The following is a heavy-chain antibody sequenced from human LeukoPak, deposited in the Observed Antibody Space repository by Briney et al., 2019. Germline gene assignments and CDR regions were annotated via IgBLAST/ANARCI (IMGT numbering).Heavy chain of an antibody. J-gene: IGHJ4*02. CDR1: GFTFSSYW. CDR2: IKRDGSEK. D-gene: IGHD3-22*01. Sequence: GGSLRLSCAASGFTFSSYWMSWVRQAPGKGLEWVANIKRDGSEKYYVDSVKGRFTISRDNAKNSLYLQMNSLRAEDTAVYYCARDSGYYYPNHDYWGQGTLVTVSS. V-gene: IGHV3-7*01. CDR3: ARDSGYYYPNHDY.